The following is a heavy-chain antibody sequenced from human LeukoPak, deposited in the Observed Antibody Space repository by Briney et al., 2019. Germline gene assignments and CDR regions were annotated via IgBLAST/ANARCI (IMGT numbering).Heavy chain of an antibody. D-gene: IGHD2-2*01. V-gene: IGHV1-18*04. CDR1: GYTFTSYG. Sequence: VSVKVSCKASGYTFTSYGISWVRQAPGQGLEWMGWISAYNGNTNYAQKLQGRVTMTTDTPTSTAYMELRSLRSDDTAVYYCARDAEYQLLSEYGMDVWGKGTTVTVSS. J-gene: IGHJ6*04. CDR3: ARDAEYQLLSEYGMDV. CDR2: ISAYNGNT.